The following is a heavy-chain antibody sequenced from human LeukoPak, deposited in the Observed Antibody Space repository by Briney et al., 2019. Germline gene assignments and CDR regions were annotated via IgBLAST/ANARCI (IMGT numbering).Heavy chain of an antibody. Sequence: GESLKISCKGSGYSFTSYWIGWVRQMPGKGLEWMGIIYPGDSDTRYSPSFQGQDTISADKSISTAYLQWSSLKASDTAMYYCARRGKKGGYSSSWFDYWGQGTLVTVSS. V-gene: IGHV5-51*01. J-gene: IGHJ4*02. D-gene: IGHD6-13*01. CDR3: ARRGKKGGYSSSWFDY. CDR2: IYPGDSDT. CDR1: GYSFTSYW.